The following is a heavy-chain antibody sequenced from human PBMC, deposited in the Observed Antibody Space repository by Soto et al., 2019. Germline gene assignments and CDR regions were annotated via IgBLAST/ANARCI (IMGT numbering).Heavy chain of an antibody. CDR3: AIDYGFWSGYFDY. Sequence: LRLSCAASGVTFDTRAIHWLRQAPGQGLEWVAVISFDGSNKRYVDSVEGRFSISRDNSKTTSYLEMNGLKPEDTALYYCAIDYGFWSGYFDYWGQRTQVTVSS. J-gene: IGHJ4*02. V-gene: IGHV3-30*03. D-gene: IGHD3-3*01. CDR2: ISFDGSNK. CDR1: GVTFDTRA.